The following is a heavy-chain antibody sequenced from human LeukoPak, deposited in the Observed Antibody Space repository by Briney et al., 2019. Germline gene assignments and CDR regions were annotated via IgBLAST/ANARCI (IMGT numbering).Heavy chain of an antibody. J-gene: IGHJ4*02. CDR3: ARDPYLRNFDY. CDR1: GFTFSSYG. D-gene: IGHD2-2*01. Sequence: GGSLRLSCAASGFTFSSYGMSWVRQAPGKGLEWVSAISGSGGSTYYADSVKGRFTISRDNSKNTLYLQMNSLRAEDTAVYYCARDPYLRNFDYWGQGTLVTVSS. V-gene: IGHV3-23*01. CDR2: ISGSGGST.